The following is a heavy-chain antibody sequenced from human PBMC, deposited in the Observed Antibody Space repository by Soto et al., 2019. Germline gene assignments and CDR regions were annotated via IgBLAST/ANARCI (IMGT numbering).Heavy chain of an antibody. D-gene: IGHD3-10*01. CDR3: ARVSGLARSYYYYGMDV. Sequence: SETLSLTCAVSGGSISSSNWWSWVRQPPGKGLEWIGEIYHSGSTNYNPSLKSRVTISVDKSKNQFSLKLSSVTAADTAVYYCARVSGLARSYYYYGMDVWGQGTTVTVSS. CDR2: IYHSGST. J-gene: IGHJ6*02. V-gene: IGHV4-4*02. CDR1: GGSISSSNW.